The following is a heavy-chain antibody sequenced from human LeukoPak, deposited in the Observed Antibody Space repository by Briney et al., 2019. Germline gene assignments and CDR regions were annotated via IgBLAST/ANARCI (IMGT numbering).Heavy chain of an antibody. D-gene: IGHD1-1*01. Sequence: ASVKVSCKASGYTFTSYGISWVRQAPGQGLEWMRWISAYNGNTNYAQKLQGRVTMTRDTSISTAYMELSRLRSDDTAVYYCARDKQLDLDAFDIWGQGTMVTVSS. CDR2: ISAYNGNT. V-gene: IGHV1-18*01. CDR3: ARDKQLDLDAFDI. CDR1: GYTFTSYG. J-gene: IGHJ3*02.